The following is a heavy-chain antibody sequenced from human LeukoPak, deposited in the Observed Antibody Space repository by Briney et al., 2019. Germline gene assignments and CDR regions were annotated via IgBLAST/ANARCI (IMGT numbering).Heavy chain of an antibody. J-gene: IGHJ6*02. Sequence: GGSLGLSCAASGFTFSCYWMSWVRQAPGKGLEWVVNIKQDGSEKYYVDSVKGRFTISRDNAKNSLYLQMNSLRAEDTAVYYCARDEAGYYYYGMDVWGQGTTVTVSS. CDR3: ARDEAGYYYYGMDV. CDR2: IKQDGSEK. CDR1: GFTFSCYW. V-gene: IGHV3-7*01. D-gene: IGHD6-13*01.